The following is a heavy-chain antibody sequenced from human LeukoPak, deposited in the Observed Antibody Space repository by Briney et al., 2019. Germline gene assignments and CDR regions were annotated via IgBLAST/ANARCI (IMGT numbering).Heavy chain of an antibody. CDR2: IYSGGST. J-gene: IGHJ4*02. Sequence: GGSLRLSRAASRFTVISNYMSWVRQAPGKGLECVSVIYSGGSTYYADSVKGRFTIYRDNSKTTLYLQMNRLRAEDTAVYYCARDLGYSYGFNGFDYWGQGTLVTVSS. V-gene: IGHV3-53*01. CDR3: ARDLGYSYGFNGFDY. D-gene: IGHD5-18*01. CDR1: RFTVISNY.